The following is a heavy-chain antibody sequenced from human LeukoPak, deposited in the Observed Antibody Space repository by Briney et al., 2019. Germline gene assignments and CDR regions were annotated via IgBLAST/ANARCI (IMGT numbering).Heavy chain of an antibody. D-gene: IGHD6-19*01. CDR3: ARGMLVRGLVRDFNWFDP. Sequence: TSETLSLTCAVYGVSFSGYYWSWIRQPPGKGLEWIGEINHSGSTNYNPSLKSRVTISVDTSKNQFSLKLSSVTAADTAVYYCARGMLVRGLVRDFNWFDPWGQGTLVTVSS. V-gene: IGHV4-34*01. CDR2: INHSGST. J-gene: IGHJ5*02. CDR1: GVSFSGYY.